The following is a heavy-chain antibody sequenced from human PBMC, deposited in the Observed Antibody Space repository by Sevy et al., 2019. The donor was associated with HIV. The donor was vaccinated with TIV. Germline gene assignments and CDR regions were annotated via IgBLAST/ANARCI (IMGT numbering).Heavy chain of an antibody. CDR3: ARDGGLGYCTGGSCNRYYYYYGLDV. CDR2: IWFDGSNT. CDR1: GFTFSTYG. V-gene: IGHV3-33*01. D-gene: IGHD2-15*01. J-gene: IGHJ6*02. Sequence: GGSLRLSCAASGFTFSTYGMHWVRQAPGKGLEWVAVIWFDGSNTYYADSVKGRFTISRDIAKNTLHLQMNSLRVEDTAVYYCARDGGLGYCTGGSCNRYYYYYGLDVWGQGTTVTVSS.